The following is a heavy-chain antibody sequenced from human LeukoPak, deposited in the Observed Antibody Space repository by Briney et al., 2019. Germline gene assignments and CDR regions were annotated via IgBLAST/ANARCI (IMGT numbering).Heavy chain of an antibody. V-gene: IGHV4-59*11. CDR1: TDSFSSHY. Sequence: SETLCLTCAVSTDSFSSHYWTWIRQPPGKGLEWIGYISYIGSTNYNPSLKSRVTISIDTSKNQFSLKLSSVTAADTAVYYCARDLVTVTKGFDIWGQGTMVSVSS. CDR3: ARDLVTVTKGFDI. D-gene: IGHD4-17*01. J-gene: IGHJ3*02. CDR2: ISYIGST.